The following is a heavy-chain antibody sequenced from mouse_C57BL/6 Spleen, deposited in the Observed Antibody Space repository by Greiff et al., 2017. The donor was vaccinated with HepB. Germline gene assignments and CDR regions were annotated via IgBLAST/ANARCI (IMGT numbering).Heavy chain of an antibody. J-gene: IGHJ1*03. CDR1: GYTFTEYT. CDR2: FYPGSGSI. D-gene: IGHD1-1*01. V-gene: IGHV1-62-2*01. CDR3: ARHEEDYGSSYGYFDV. Sequence: VNVVESGAELVKPGASVKLSCKASGYTFTEYTIHWVKQRSGQGLEWIGWFYPGSGSIKYNEKFKDKATLTADKSSSTVYMELSRLTSEDSAVYFCARHEEDYGSSYGYFDVWGTGTTVTVSS.